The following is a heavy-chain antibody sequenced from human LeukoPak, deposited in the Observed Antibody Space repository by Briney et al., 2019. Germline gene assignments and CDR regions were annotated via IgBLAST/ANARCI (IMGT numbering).Heavy chain of an antibody. V-gene: IGHV1-2*06. Sequence: ASVKVSCKTSGYTFIGYYIHWVRQAPGQGLEWMGRINSDSGDTNYAQQFQGRVTMTRDTSITTAYMELSSLTSDDTAVYYCARVTHIVGATIEAKNWFDPWGQGTLVTVSS. CDR3: ARVTHIVGATIEAKNWFDP. CDR1: GYTFIGYY. J-gene: IGHJ5*02. CDR2: INSDSGDT. D-gene: IGHD1-26*01.